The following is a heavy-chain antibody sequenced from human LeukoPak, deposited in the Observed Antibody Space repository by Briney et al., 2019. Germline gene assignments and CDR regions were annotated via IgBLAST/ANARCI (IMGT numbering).Heavy chain of an antibody. CDR3: ARHYHCSGGSCSNYFDY. D-gene: IGHD2-15*01. J-gene: IGHJ4*02. CDR1: GGSISSSSYY. Sequence: SETLSLTCTVSGGSISSSSYYWGWIRQPPGKGLEWIGSIYYSGSTYYNPSLKSRVTVSVDTSKNQFSLKLSSVTAADTAVYYCARHYHCSGGSCSNYFDYWGQGTLVTVSS. V-gene: IGHV4-39*01. CDR2: IYYSGST.